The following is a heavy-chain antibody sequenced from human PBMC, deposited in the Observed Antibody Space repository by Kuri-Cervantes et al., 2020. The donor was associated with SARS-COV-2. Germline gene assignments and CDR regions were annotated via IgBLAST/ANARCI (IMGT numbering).Heavy chain of an antibody. CDR2: ISYDGSNK. Sequence: GESLKTSCAASGFTFSSYGMHWVRQAPGKGLEWVAVISYDGSNKYYADSVKGRFTISRDNSKNTLYLQMNSLRAEDTAVYYCAKEEKVLRFLEWLGGMDVWGQGTTVTVSS. V-gene: IGHV3-30*18. CDR1: GFTFSSYG. CDR3: AKEEKVLRFLEWLGGMDV. D-gene: IGHD3-3*01. J-gene: IGHJ6*02.